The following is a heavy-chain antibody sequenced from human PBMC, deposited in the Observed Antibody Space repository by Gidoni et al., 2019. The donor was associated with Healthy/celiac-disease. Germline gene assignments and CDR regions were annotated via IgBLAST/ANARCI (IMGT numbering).Heavy chain of an antibody. CDR1: GFTFSSYA. CDR3: AKGYSGSPKDWYFDL. CDR2: ISGSGGST. D-gene: IGHD1-26*01. V-gene: IGHV3-23*01. J-gene: IGHJ2*01. Sequence: EVQLLESGGGLVQPGGSLRLSCSASGFTFSSYAMSWVRQAPGKGLEWVSAISGSGGSTYYADSVKGRFTIARDNSKNTLYLQMNSLRAEDTAVYYCAKGYSGSPKDWYFDLWGRGTLVTVSS.